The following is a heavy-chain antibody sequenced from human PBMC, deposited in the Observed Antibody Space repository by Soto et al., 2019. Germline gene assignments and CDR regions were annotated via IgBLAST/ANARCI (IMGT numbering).Heavy chain of an antibody. D-gene: IGHD3-9*01. CDR3: AKGDYFDRRFDY. CDR1: GFTFSTSW. V-gene: IGHV3-7*03. J-gene: IGHJ4*02. CDR2: IKEDGSEK. Sequence: EVQLVESGGGLIQPGGSLRLSCAASGFTFSTSWMSWVRQAPGKGLEWVATIKEDGSEKYYVDSVKGRFTVSRDNARNSLYLQVNSLRGEDTAVYYCAKGDYFDRRFDYWGQGTLVTVSS.